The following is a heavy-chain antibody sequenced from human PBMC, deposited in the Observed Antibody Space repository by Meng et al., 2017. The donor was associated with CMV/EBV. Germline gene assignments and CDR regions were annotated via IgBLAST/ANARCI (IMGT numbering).Heavy chain of an antibody. Sequence: GESLKISCAASGFTFDDYTIHWVRQAPGKGLEWVSLISRDGGSTYYADSVKGRFTISRDNSKNSLYLQMNSLRTEDTALYYCAKDMGNPRGYYYGMDVWGQGTTVTVSS. J-gene: IGHJ6*02. CDR2: ISRDGGST. CDR3: AKDMGNPRGYYYGMDV. V-gene: IGHV3-43*01. D-gene: IGHD7-27*01. CDR1: GFTFDDYT.